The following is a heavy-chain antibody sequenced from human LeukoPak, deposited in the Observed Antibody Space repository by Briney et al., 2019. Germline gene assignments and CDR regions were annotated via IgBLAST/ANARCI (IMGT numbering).Heavy chain of an antibody. J-gene: IGHJ6*04. CDR1: GGSISSYY. V-gene: IGHV4-59*01. Sequence: SETLSLTCSVYGGSISSYYWSWIRQPPGKGLEWIGYIYYSGRTNYNPSLKSRVTISVDSSKNQFSLKLSPVTAADTAVYYCARRTAMVRGIEGYYYGMDVWGKGTTVTVSS. CDR3: ARRTAMVRGIEGYYYGMDV. D-gene: IGHD3-10*01. CDR2: IYYSGRT.